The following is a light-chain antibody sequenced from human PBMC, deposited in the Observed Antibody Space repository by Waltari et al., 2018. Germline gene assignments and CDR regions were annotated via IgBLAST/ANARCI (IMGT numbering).Light chain of an antibody. CDR3: QQYSRTPVT. CDR2: AAS. CDR1: QCISGS. Sequence: DIQMTQSPSSLYASVGDRVTLSCQASQCISGSLSWYQQQPGRAPKLLLYAASKLAGGVPSRFGGSGSGTDYSLTISSLQPEDFATYYCQQYSRTPVTFGQGTKLEI. V-gene: IGKV1-NL1*01. J-gene: IGKJ2*01.